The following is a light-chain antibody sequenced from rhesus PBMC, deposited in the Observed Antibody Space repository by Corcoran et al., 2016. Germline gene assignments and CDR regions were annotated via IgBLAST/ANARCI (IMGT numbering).Light chain of an antibody. V-gene: IGKV3-31*02. CDR3: QEPCNLYD. CDR2: GAS. CDR1: QSVSSY. J-gene: IGKJ2*01. Sequence: IVMTQSPATLSLSPGETATISCRTSQSVSSYIAWYQQKPGQAPRLLIDGASSRATGIPDRFSGSGSGIDFTITSSSLGYDGFAVYYYQEPCNLYDFGQGSKLEIK.